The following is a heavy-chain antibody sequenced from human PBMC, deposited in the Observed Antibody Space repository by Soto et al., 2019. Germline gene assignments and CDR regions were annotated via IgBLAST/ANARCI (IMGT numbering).Heavy chain of an antibody. V-gene: IGHV4-39*01. J-gene: IGHJ4*02. CDR2: LFYGGTT. CDR1: GGSISGYY. Sequence: QVQLQESGPGLVKPSETLSLTCTVSGGSISGYYWTWIRQPPGKGLEWVGSLFYGGTTDYNPSPKSRLTMSLDTSKNHSSLKLRSVTAADTAVYYCARHRGPAPVYWGQGTLVTASS. CDR3: ARHRGPAPVY. D-gene: IGHD3-10*01.